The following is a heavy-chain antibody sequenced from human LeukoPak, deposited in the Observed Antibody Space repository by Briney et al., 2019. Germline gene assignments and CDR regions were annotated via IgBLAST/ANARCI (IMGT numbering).Heavy chain of an antibody. J-gene: IGHJ6*03. CDR1: GFSFNRRG. Sequence: GESLRLSCATSGFSFNRRGMNWVRQPPGKGLEWVSYISPRSETIFYAESVQGRLAVSRDDAKGSLYLQMHTLRVEDTAVYYCARIDGPTVFTYYMDRWGKGTTVTVAS. CDR2: ISPRSETI. V-gene: IGHV3-48*04. D-gene: IGHD3-16*01. CDR3: ARIDGPTVFTYYMDR.